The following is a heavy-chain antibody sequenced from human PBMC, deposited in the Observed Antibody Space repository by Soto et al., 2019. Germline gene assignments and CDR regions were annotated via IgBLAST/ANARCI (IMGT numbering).Heavy chain of an antibody. J-gene: IGHJ4*02. CDR3: ARDPYATGASDHY. V-gene: IGHV3-48*01. D-gene: IGHD2-8*02. Sequence: VQLVESGGGLVQSGGSLRLSCAASGLTFSSCHMNWVRQAPGKGLEWVSYISSGSRTIFYADSVNGRFTISRDNAKNSLYLQMNSLRAEDTAVYYCARDPYATGASDHYWGRGTLVTVSS. CDR2: ISSGSRTI. CDR1: GLTFSSCH.